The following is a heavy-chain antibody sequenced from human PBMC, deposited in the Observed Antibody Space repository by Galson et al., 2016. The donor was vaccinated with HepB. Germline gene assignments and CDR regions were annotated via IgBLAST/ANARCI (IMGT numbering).Heavy chain of an antibody. Sequence: SLRLSCAASGFTFSNYDTHWVRQTKLKGLEWLSSIGTAGDTYYTGSVKGRFTISRENAKKSLYLQLNSLRAGDTAVYYCARGPDPEQLGSGGLMDVWGQGTTVTVSS. CDR2: IGTAGDT. CDR1: GFTFSNYD. D-gene: IGHD6-13*01. V-gene: IGHV3-13*01. J-gene: IGHJ6*02. CDR3: ARGPDPEQLGSGGLMDV.